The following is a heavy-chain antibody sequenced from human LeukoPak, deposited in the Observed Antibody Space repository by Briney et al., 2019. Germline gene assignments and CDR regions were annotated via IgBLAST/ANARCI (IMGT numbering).Heavy chain of an antibody. D-gene: IGHD7-27*01. CDR1: GGSISSYY. CDR2: IYYSGST. CDR3: ARSNWGYYEAFDI. V-gene: IGHV4-59*08. J-gene: IGHJ3*02. Sequence: SETLSPTCTVSGGSISSYYWSWIRQPPGKGLEWIGYIYYSGSTNYNPSLKSRVTISVDTSKNQFSLKLSSVTAADTAVYYCARSNWGYYEAFDIWGQGTMVTVSS.